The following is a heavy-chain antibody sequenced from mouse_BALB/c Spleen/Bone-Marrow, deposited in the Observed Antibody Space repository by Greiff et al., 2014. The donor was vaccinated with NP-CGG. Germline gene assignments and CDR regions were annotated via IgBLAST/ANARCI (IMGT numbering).Heavy chain of an antibody. CDR3: TRQDYYGNSYWYFDV. D-gene: IGHD1-1*01. V-gene: IGHV1-59*01. Sequence: VQLQQSGADLVRPGASVKLSCKASGYTFTSYWINWVKQRPGQGLEWIGNIYPSDSYTNYNQKSRDKATLTVDTSSSTAYMQLSSPTSEDSAVYYCTRQDYYGNSYWYFDVWGAGTTVTVSS. CDR2: IYPSDSYT. J-gene: IGHJ1*01. CDR1: GYTFTSYW.